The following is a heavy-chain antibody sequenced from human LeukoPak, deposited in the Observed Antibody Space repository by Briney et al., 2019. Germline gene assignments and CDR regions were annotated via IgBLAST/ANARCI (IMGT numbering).Heavy chain of an antibody. Sequence: SETLSLTCTVSGGSISSYYWSWIRQPAGKGLEWIGRIYTSGSTNYNPSLKSRVTMSVDTSKNQFSLKLSSVTAADTAVYYCASTYYDFWSGYSDPNQFDYWGQGTLVTVSS. J-gene: IGHJ4*02. CDR1: GGSISSYY. V-gene: IGHV4-4*07. CDR2: IYTSGST. D-gene: IGHD3-3*01. CDR3: ASTYYDFWSGYSDPNQFDY.